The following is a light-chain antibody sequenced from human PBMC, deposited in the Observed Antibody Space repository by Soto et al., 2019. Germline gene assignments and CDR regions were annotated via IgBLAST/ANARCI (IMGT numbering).Light chain of an antibody. V-gene: IGLV1-47*01. CDR1: SSNIGSNY. J-gene: IGLJ3*02. Sequence: QSALTQPPSASGTPGQRVTVSCSGSSSNIGSNYVYWYQQLPGAAPKVLIYRSNERPSGVPDRFSGSKSGTSASLAISGLRSEDEADYYCAAWDDSLSGRVFGGGTKVTVL. CDR2: RSN. CDR3: AAWDDSLSGRV.